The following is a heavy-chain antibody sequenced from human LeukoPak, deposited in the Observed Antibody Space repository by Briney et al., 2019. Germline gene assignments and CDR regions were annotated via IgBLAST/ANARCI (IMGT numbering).Heavy chain of an antibody. CDR2: INTGNGNT. CDR3: ARVYCSSTSCYSYYYYGMDV. CDR1: GYTFTNYA. V-gene: IGHV1-3*04. J-gene: IGHJ6*02. D-gene: IGHD2-2*02. Sequence: ASVKVSCKASGYTFTNYALHWVRQAPGQRLEWMGWINTGNGNTKYSQKFQGRVTITRATSASTAYMELSSLRSEDTAVYYCARVYCSSTSCYSYYYYGMDVWGQGTTVTVSS.